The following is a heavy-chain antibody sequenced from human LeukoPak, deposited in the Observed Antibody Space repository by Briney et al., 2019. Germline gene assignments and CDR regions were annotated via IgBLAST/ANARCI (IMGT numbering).Heavy chain of an antibody. V-gene: IGHV4-59*01. CDR3: ARGGYYYDSSGYLYYFDY. CDR2: IYYSGIT. J-gene: IGHJ4*02. D-gene: IGHD3-22*01. Sequence: PSETLSLTCTVSGGSISSYYWSWIRQPPGKGLEWIGYIYYSGITNYNPSLKGRVTISVDTSKNQFSLKLSSVTAADTAVYYCARGGYYYDSSGYLYYFDYWGQGTLVTVSS. CDR1: GGSISSYY.